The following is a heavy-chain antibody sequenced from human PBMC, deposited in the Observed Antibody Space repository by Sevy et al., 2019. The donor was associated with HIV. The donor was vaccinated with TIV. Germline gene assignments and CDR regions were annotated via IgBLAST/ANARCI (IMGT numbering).Heavy chain of an antibody. V-gene: IGHV3-15*01. CDR1: GIIFKSYV. D-gene: IGHD2-21*01. Sequence: GGSLRLSCAASGIIFKSYVMSWVRQAPGKGLEWVARIKSKTDSATRDFAAPVKGRFSISRDDSKNILYLQMTSLKDEDTGVYFCACGLGTSDFDHWGQGTLVTVSS. CDR2: IKSKTDSATR. CDR3: ACGLGTSDFDH. J-gene: IGHJ4*02.